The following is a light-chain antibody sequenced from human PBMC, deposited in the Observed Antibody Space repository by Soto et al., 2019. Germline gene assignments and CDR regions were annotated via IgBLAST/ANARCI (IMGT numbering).Light chain of an antibody. J-gene: IGLJ1*01. CDR1: KVGNKY. CDR3: QAWDSSTGV. V-gene: IGLV3-1*01. CDR2: QDT. Sequence: SYELTQPPSVSVSPGQTASITCSGDKVGNKYVCWYQQRPGQSPVLVMYQDTKRPSGIPDRFSGSNSGNTATLTISGTQAMDEADYYCQAWDSSTGVFGTGTKLTVL.